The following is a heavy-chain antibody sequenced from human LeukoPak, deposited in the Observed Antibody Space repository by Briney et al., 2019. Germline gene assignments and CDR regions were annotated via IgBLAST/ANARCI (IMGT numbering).Heavy chain of an antibody. CDR1: GYTFTGCA. D-gene: IGHD6-19*01. CDR2: INAGNGNT. J-gene: IGHJ5*02. CDR3: ARGKRRNSSGRRNWFDP. Sequence: ASVKVSCKASGYTFTGCAMHWVRQAPGQRLEWMGWINAGNGNTKYSQKFQGRVTITRDTSASTAYMELSSLRSEGTAVYYCARGKRRNSSGRRNWFDPWGQGTLVTVSS. V-gene: IGHV1-3*01.